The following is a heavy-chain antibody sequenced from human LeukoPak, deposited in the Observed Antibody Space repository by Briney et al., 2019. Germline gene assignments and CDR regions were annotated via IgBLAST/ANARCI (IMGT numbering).Heavy chain of an antibody. J-gene: IGHJ3*02. D-gene: IGHD5-18*01. CDR2: ISWNSGSI. Sequence: PGGSLRLSCAGSGFTFDDYAMHWVRQAPGKGLEWVSGISWNSGSIGYADSVKGRFTISRDNAKNPLYLQMNSLRAEDTAVYYCARVWGTALAKGRYAFDIWGQGTMVTVSS. CDR3: ARVWGTALAKGRYAFDI. V-gene: IGHV3-9*01. CDR1: GFTFDDYA.